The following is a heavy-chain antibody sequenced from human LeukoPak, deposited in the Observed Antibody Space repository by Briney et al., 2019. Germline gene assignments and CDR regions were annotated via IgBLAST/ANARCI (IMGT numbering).Heavy chain of an antibody. D-gene: IGHD3-22*01. CDR1: GYTFTSYA. Sequence: ASVKVSCKASGYTFTSYAMNWVRQAPGQGLEWMGIINPSGGSTSYAQKFQGRVTMTRDMSTSTVYMELSSLRSEDTAVYYCASLSHYYDSSGYLTPGYYMDVWGKGTTVTVSS. J-gene: IGHJ6*03. CDR3: ASLSHYYDSSGYLTPGYYMDV. V-gene: IGHV1-46*01. CDR2: INPSGGST.